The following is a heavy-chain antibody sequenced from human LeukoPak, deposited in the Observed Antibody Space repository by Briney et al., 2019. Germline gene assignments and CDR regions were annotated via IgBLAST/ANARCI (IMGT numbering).Heavy chain of an antibody. J-gene: IGHJ5*02. CDR2: IYRSATT. D-gene: IGHD1-26*01. CDR1: GYTVETGYY. CDR3: AIEWATYHNLYDL. V-gene: IGHV4-38-2*02. Sequence: PSETLSLTCTVSGYTVETGYYWAWLRRPPGKGLEWIGSIYRSATTYYNPSLKSRVLISMDMSKNEVSLSLTSVTAADTAVYYCAIEWATYHNLYDLWGQGTLVIVSS.